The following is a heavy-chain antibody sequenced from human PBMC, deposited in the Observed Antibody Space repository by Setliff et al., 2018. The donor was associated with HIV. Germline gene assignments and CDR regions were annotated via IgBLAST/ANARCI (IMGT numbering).Heavy chain of an antibody. D-gene: IGHD3-22*01. V-gene: IGHV3-30*03. CDR2: ISNDGSEI. CDR1: GFTFRSYG. CDR3: ARFANYYHTSGYGWYDP. J-gene: IGHJ5*02. Sequence: GGSLRLFCEGSGFTFRSYGMHWVRQTPDKGLEWLAIISNDGSEINYGDSVKGRFTIFRDNSKNTLYLQMNSLRAEDTAVYYCARFANYYHTSGYGWYDPWGQGTLVTVSS.